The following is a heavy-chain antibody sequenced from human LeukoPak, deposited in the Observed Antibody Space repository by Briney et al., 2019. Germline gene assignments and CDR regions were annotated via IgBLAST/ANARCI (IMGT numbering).Heavy chain of an antibody. V-gene: IGHV5-51*01. CDR1: GYRFTNYW. Sequence: GESLKISCKGSGYRFTNYWIGWVRQMPGKGLEWMGIIYPGDSETRYSPSFQGQVTISADKSISTAYLQWSSLKASDTAVYYCAITTGYSSSWYYFDYWGQGTLVTVSS. CDR2: IYPGDSET. J-gene: IGHJ4*02. D-gene: IGHD6-13*01. CDR3: AITTGYSSSWYYFDY.